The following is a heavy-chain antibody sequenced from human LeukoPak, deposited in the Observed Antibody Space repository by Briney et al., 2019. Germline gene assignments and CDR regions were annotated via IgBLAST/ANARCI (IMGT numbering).Heavy chain of an antibody. V-gene: IGHV1-69*10. CDR1: GGTFSSYA. CDR2: IIPIFGIA. D-gene: IGHD3-22*01. J-gene: IGHJ4*02. CDR3: ARGRKKGYYYDSSGYSSFDY. Sequence: GASVKVSCKASGGTFSSYAITWVRQAPGQGLEWMGGIIPIFGIANYTQKFQGRVTITADKSTSTTYMELSSLRSEDTAVYYCARGRKKGYYYDSSGYSSFDYWGQGTLVTVSS.